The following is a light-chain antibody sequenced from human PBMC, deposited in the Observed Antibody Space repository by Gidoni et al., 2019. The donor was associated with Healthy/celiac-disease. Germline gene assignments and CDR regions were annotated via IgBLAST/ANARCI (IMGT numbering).Light chain of an antibody. Sequence: EMVLTQSPGTLSLSPGERATLSCRASQSVSSSYLAWNQQKPDQAPSLLFYGASSRATGIPDRFSGSGSGTDFTLTISRLEPEDFAVYYCQQDGSSPLTFGGGTKVEIK. J-gene: IGKJ4*01. CDR3: QQDGSSPLT. CDR2: GAS. CDR1: QSVSSSY. V-gene: IGKV3-20*01.